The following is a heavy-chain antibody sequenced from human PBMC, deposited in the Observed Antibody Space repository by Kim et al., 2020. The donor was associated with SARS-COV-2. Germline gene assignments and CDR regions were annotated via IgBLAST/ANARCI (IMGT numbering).Heavy chain of an antibody. CDR2: INSSVGRT. CDR1: GFTFSSYA. CDR3: ARVRTSDWYVDY. V-gene: IGHV3-23*01. Sequence: GGSLRLSCVASGFTFSSYAMNWVRQAPVKGLEWVSLINSSVGRTYYADSVKGRFTISRDNSKNTLYLQINSLRAEDTAVSYCARVRTSDWYVDYWGQGT. D-gene: IGHD6-19*01. J-gene: IGHJ4*02.